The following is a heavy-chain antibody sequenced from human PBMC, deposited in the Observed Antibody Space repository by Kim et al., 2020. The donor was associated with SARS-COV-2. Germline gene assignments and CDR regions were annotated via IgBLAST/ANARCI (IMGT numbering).Heavy chain of an antibody. Sequence: SETLSLTCAVYGGSFSGYYWSWIRQPPGKGLEWIGEINHSGSTNYNPSLKSRVTISVDTSKNQFSLKLSSLTAADTAVYYCARGSGYCSGGSCKNWFDPWGQGTLVTVSS. CDR1: GGSFSGYY. CDR2: INHSGST. V-gene: IGHV4-34*01. J-gene: IGHJ5*02. CDR3: ARGSGYCSGGSCKNWFDP. D-gene: IGHD2-15*01.